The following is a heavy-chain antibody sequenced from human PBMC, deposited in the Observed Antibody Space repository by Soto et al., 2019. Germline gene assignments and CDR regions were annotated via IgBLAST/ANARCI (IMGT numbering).Heavy chain of an antibody. CDR1: GGWFYVYY. CDR2: IRHSGIT. V-gene: IGHV4-34*01. Sequence: SERRSRTWALCGGWFYVYYWSWIFKSPGKGLGWIGDIRHSGITKYNPSLKSRVSLSVDTSTKQFSLKMTSMTAADRGFYYCARGVDSRSGYLFWGQGTPVTGYS. CDR3: ARGVDSRSGYLF. D-gene: IGHD3-3*01. J-gene: IGHJ4*02.